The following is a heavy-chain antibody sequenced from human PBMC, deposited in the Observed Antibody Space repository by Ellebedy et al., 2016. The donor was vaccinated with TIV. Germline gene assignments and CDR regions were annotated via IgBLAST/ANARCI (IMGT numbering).Heavy chain of an antibody. CDR2: TSYSGST. V-gene: IGHV4-59*08. CDR1: GGSISGDS. Sequence: MPGGSLRLSCTVSGGSISGDSWTWIRQPPGKGLEWIGYTSYSGSTNYNPSLKSRVTISVDTSKNQFSLNLNSVTAADTAVYFCASTPFSAGSGYHPHDYWGQGILVTVSS. J-gene: IGHJ4*02. CDR3: ASTPFSAGSGYHPHDY. D-gene: IGHD5-12*01.